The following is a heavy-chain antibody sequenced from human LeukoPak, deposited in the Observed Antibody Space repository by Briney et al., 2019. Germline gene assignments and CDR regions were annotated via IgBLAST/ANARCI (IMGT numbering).Heavy chain of an antibody. CDR3: ARLMAAAGTSFYYYGMDV. D-gene: IGHD6-13*01. J-gene: IGHJ6*02. Sequence: GESLKISRKGSGYSFSIYWIAWVRQMPGKGLEWIGIIYPRDSRTTYSPSFQGQVTISVDKSTSTAYLQWSSLKASDTAMYYCARLMAAAGTSFYYYGMDVWGQGTTVTVSS. CDR2: IYPRDSRT. CDR1: GYSFSIYW. V-gene: IGHV5-51*01.